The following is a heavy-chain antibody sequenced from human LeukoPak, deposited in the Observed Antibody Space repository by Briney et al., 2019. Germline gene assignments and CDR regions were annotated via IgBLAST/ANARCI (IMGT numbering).Heavy chain of an antibody. D-gene: IGHD6-6*01. CDR1: GYTFTSYD. J-gene: IGHJ4*02. CDR2: MNPNSGNT. V-gene: IGHV1-8*03. CDR3: ARVGRSSSSDFDY. Sequence: ASVKVSCKASGYTFTSYDINWGRQATGQGLEWMGWMNPNSGNTGYAQKFQGRVTITRNTSISTAYMELSSLRSEDTAVYYCARVGRSSSSDFDYWGQGTLVTVSS.